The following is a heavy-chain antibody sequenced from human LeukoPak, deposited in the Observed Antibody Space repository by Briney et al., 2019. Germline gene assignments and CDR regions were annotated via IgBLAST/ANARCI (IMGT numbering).Heavy chain of an antibody. CDR1: GFTFDDYA. D-gene: IGHD3-10*01. Sequence: GGSLRLSCAASGFTFDDYAMHWVRQAPGKGLEWVSLISWEGDTAYYADSVRGRFTISRDNSKNSLYLQMNSLTADDTAFYYCTRDTDYGSATNYFDHWGQGTLVSVSS. CDR3: TRDTDYGSATNYFDH. V-gene: IGHV3-43D*04. CDR2: ISWEGDTA. J-gene: IGHJ4*02.